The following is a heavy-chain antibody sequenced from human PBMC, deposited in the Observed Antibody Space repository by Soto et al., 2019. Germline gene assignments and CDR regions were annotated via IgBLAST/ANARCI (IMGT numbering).Heavy chain of an antibody. Sequence: VQVVQSEAEAKKPGSSVKLSCEVSGVTFSNAAFSWVRQAPGQVLEWMGGIIPIFGGAKYAQKFQGRVEITADELTDILYMEVTRLTIDYTAVYLCARDGQYRHQAIITEYFGMDVWGQGTTVTVS. D-gene: IGHD3-9*01. CDR1: GVTFSNAA. CDR3: ARDGQYRHQAIITEYFGMDV. V-gene: IGHV1-69*01. CDR2: IIPIFGGA. J-gene: IGHJ6*02.